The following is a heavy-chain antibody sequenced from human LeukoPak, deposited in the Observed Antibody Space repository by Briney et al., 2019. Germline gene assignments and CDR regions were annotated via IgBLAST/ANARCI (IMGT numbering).Heavy chain of an antibody. CDR1: GFTFDDYG. Sequence: GGSLTLSCAASGFTFDDYGMSWVRQAPGKGLEWVSGINWNGGSTGYADSVKGRFTISRDNAKNSLYLQMNSLRAEDTALYYCARGGVSSSWYSDAFDIWGRGTMVTVSS. V-gene: IGHV3-20*04. J-gene: IGHJ3*02. CDR2: INWNGGST. CDR3: ARGGVSSSWYSDAFDI. D-gene: IGHD6-13*01.